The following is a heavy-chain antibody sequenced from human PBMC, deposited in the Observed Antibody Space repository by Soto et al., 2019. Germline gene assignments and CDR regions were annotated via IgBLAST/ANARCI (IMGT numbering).Heavy chain of an antibody. Sequence: QLQLQESGPGLVKPSETLSLTCTVSGGSISSGAYYWGWIRQPPGKGLEWIGNIYYSGSTYYNPSLKSRVTISVDTSKNQFSLKLSSVTASDTAMYYCARHDVQYYDSSGYRPGGSWGQGTLVTVSS. CDR2: IYYSGST. CDR1: GGSISSGAYY. CDR3: ARHDVQYYDSSGYRPGGS. D-gene: IGHD3-22*01. J-gene: IGHJ5*02. V-gene: IGHV4-39*01.